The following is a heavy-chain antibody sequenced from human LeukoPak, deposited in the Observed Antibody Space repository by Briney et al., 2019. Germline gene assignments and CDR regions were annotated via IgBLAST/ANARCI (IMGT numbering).Heavy chain of an antibody. V-gene: IGHV3-21*01. CDR2: ITSSSSYI. D-gene: IGHD3-10*02. J-gene: IGHJ6*04. Sequence: NPGGSLRLSCAASGFTFSSYSMNWVRQAPGKGLEWVSSITSSSSYIYYADSVKGRFTISRDNAKNSLYLQMNSLRAEDTAVYYCAELGITMIGGVWGKGTTVTISS. CDR1: GFTFSSYS. CDR3: AELGITMIGGV.